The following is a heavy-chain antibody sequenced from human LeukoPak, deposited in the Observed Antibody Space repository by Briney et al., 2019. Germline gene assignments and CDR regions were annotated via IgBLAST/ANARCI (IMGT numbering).Heavy chain of an antibody. CDR1: GYTFTGYY. J-gene: IGHJ5*02. CDR2: INPNSGGT. CDR3: ASECSSTSCYKGFDP. Sequence: ASVKVSCKASGYTFTGYYMHWMRQAPGQGLEWMGWINPNSGGTNYAQKFQGRVTMTRDTSISTAYMELSRLRSDDTAVYYCASECSSTSCYKGFDPWGQGTLVTVSS. D-gene: IGHD2-2*02. V-gene: IGHV1-2*02.